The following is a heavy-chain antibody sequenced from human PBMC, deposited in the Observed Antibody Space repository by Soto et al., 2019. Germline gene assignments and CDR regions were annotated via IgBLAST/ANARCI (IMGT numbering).Heavy chain of an antibody. D-gene: IGHD6-19*01. CDR1: GGSLSSGHYY. Sequence: QVQLQESGPGLVKPSQTLSLTCSLSGGSLSSGHYYWTLIRQPPGKGLEWIGYFYYSGSTYYNPSLKSRLTISKDRTKNQFSLNLTSVTAADTAVYYCARAGATTSAGYYYYGLDVWGQGTTVTVSS. V-gene: IGHV4-30-4*01. CDR2: FYYSGST. CDR3: ARAGATTSAGYYYYGLDV. J-gene: IGHJ6*02.